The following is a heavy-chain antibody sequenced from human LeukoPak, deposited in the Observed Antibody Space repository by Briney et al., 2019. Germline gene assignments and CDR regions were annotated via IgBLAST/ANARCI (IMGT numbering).Heavy chain of an antibody. D-gene: IGHD5-18*01. CDR1: GFSFSTYS. Sequence: GESLRLSCAASGFSFSTYSMNWVRQAPGKGLEWVSFIYSDNTHYSDSVKGRFTISRDNSKNTLYLQMNSLRAEDTAVYYCAREDTAMVTFFDYWGQGTLVTVSS. CDR3: AREDTAMVTFFDY. J-gene: IGHJ4*02. V-gene: IGHV3-53*01. CDR2: IYSDNT.